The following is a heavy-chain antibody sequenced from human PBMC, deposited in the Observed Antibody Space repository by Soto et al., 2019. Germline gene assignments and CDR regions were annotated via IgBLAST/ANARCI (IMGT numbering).Heavy chain of an antibody. CDR3: AGDGYCSSTSCYKGLYYYYYGMDV. CDR2: ISYDGSNK. CDR1: GFTFSSYA. J-gene: IGHJ6*02. Sequence: GGSLRLSCAASGFTFSSYAMHWVRQAPGKGLEWVAVISYDGSNKYYADSVKGRFTISRDNSKNTLYLQMNSLRAEDTAVYYCAGDGYCSSTSCYKGLYYYYYGMDVWGQGTTVTVSS. D-gene: IGHD2-2*02. V-gene: IGHV3-30-3*01.